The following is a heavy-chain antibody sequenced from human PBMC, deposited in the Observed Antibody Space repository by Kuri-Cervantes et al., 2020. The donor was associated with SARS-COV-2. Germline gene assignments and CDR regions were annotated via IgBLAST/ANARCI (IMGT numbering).Heavy chain of an antibody. CDR1: GFTFSSYS. V-gene: IGHV4-59*05. CDR3: ATHDFWSGSTFDY. D-gene: IGHD3-3*01. J-gene: IGHJ4*02. CDR2: IYYSGST. Sequence: ESLKISCAASGFTFSSYSMNWIRQPPGKGLEWIGSIYYSGSTYYNPSLKSRVTISVDTSKNQFSLKLSSVTAADTAVYYCATHDFWSGSTFDYWGQGTLVTVSS.